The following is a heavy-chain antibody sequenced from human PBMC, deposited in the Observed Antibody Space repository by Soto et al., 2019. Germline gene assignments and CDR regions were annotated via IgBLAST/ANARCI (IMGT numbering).Heavy chain of an antibody. Sequence: GGSLRLSCAASGFTFSSYGMRWVRQAPGKGLEWVAGISYDGSNKYYADSVKGRFTISRDNSKNTLYLQMNSLRAEDTAVYYCAKDLDGSGKGYGIDVWGKATTVTVGS. D-gene: IGHD3-10*01. CDR1: GFTFSSYG. CDR3: AKDLDGSGKGYGIDV. V-gene: IGHV3-30*18. CDR2: ISYDGSNK. J-gene: IGHJ6*04.